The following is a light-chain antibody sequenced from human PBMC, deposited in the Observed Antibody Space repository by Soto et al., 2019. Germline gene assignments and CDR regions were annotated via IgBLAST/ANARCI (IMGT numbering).Light chain of an antibody. CDR1: TGAVTSTHY. J-gene: IGLJ3*02. V-gene: IGLV7-46*01. CDR2: DTS. Sequence: QTVVTQEPSLTVSPGGTVSLTCGSSTGAVTSTHYPYWFQQKPGQAPRTLIYDTSNRHSWTPARFSGSLLGGKAALTLSGAQPEDEADYYCLMSASGARVFGGGTKLTVL. CDR3: LMSASGARV.